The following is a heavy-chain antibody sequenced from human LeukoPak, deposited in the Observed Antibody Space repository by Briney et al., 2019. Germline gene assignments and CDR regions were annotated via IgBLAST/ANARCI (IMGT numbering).Heavy chain of an antibody. Sequence: SVTVSCKASGYTFTSYGISWVRQAPGQGLEWMGGIIPIFGTANYAQKFQGRVAITADESTSTAYMELSSLRSEDTAVYYCASQVAAIKYYFDYWGQGTLVTVSS. D-gene: IGHD5-12*01. J-gene: IGHJ4*02. CDR2: IIPIFGTA. CDR1: GYTFTSYG. CDR3: ASQVAAIKYYFDY. V-gene: IGHV1-69*13.